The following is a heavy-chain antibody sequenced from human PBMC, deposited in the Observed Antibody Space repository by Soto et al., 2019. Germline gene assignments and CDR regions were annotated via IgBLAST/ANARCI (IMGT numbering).Heavy chain of an antibody. CDR1: GGTFSSYA. D-gene: IGHD3-10*01. CDR2: IIPIFGTA. Sequence: QVQLVQSGAEVKKPGSSVKVSCKASGGTFSSYAISWVRQAPGQGLEWMGGIIPIFGTANYAQKFQGRVTITADKSTSTAYMELSSLRSEDTAVYYCARDSDYYGSVTQGNYGMDVWGQGTTVTVSS. J-gene: IGHJ6*02. V-gene: IGHV1-69*06. CDR3: ARDSDYYGSVTQGNYGMDV.